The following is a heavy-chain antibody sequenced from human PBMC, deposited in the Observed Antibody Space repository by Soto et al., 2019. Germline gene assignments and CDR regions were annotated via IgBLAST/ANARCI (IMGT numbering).Heavy chain of an antibody. CDR1: GFTFSRYW. V-gene: IGHV3-7*05. CDR2: IKQDGSEK. Sequence: TGGSLRLSCAASGFTFSRYWMSWVRQAPGKGLEWVANIKQDGSEKYYVDSVKGRFTISRDNAKNSLYLQMNSLRAEDTAVYYCARNSLGATGSYNWFDPWGQGTLVTVSS. D-gene: IGHD1-26*01. J-gene: IGHJ5*02. CDR3: ARNSLGATGSYNWFDP.